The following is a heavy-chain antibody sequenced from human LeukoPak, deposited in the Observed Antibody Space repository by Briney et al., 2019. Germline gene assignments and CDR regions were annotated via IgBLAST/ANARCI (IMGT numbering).Heavy chain of an antibody. J-gene: IGHJ4*02. V-gene: IGHV3-48*03. CDR2: ISSSGSTI. Sequence: GGSLRLSCAASGFTFSSYEMNWVRQAPGKGLEWLSYISSSGSTIYYADSVKGRFTISRDNAKNSLYLQMNSLRAEDTAVYYCARAPLQLPLDYWGQGTLVTVSS. CDR3: ARAPLQLPLDY. CDR1: GFTFSSYE. D-gene: IGHD2-2*01.